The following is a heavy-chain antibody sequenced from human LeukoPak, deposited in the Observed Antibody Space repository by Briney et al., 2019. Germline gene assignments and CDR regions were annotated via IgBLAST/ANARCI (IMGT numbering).Heavy chain of an antibody. CDR2: ISGSGGST. Sequence: GGSLRLSCAVSGITLSNYGMSWVRQAQGKGLEWVAGISGSGGSTNYADSVKGRFTISRDNPKSTLYLQMNILRAEDTAVYFCAKRGVVIRVILVGFHKEAYYFDSWGQGALVTVSS. V-gene: IGHV3-23*01. J-gene: IGHJ4*02. CDR1: GITLSNYG. CDR3: AKRGVVIRVILVGFHKEAYYFDS. D-gene: IGHD3-22*01.